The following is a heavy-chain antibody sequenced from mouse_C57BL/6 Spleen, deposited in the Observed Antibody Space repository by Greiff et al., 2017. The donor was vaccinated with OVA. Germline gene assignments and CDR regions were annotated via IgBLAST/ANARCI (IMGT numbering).Heavy chain of an antibody. D-gene: IGHD2-4*01. CDR2: IYPGSGNT. Sequence: VQLQESGAELARPGASVKLSCKASGYTFTGYGISWVKQRTGQGLEWIGEIYPGSGNTYYNEKFKGKATLTADKSSSTAYMELRSLTSEDAAVYFCGRWGYDYDWYFDVWGTGTTVTVSS. CDR1: GYTFTGYG. V-gene: IGHV1-81*01. CDR3: GRWGYDYDWYFDV. J-gene: IGHJ1*03.